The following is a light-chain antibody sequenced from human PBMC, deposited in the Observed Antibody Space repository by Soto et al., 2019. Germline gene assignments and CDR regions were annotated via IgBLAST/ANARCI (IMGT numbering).Light chain of an antibody. J-gene: IGLJ3*02. CDR2: RNN. CDR3: AAWDGSLSGWV. Sequence: QSVLTQPPSASGTPGQRVTISCSGSSSNIETNYVYWYQQLPGTAPKVLIYRNNQRPSRVPDRFPASKSGTSASLAISGLRSEDEADYYCAAWDGSLSGWVFGGGTKLTVL. CDR1: SSNIETNY. V-gene: IGLV1-47*01.